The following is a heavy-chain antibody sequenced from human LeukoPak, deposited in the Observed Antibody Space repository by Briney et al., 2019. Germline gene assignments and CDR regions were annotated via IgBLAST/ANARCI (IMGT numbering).Heavy chain of an antibody. J-gene: IGHJ4*02. CDR3: AREDIPFDH. CDR1: EFTFTNYW. CDR2: ISSSSSTI. V-gene: IGHV3-48*01. Sequence: GGSLRLSCAITEFTFTNYWKNWVRQAPGKGLEWVSYISSSSSTIYYADSVKGRFTISRDNAKNSLYLQMNSLRAEDTAVYYCAREDIPFDHWGQGTLVTVSS. D-gene: IGHD2-15*01.